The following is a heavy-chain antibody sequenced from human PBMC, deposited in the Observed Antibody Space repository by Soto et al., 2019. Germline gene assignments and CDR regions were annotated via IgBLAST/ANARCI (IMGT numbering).Heavy chain of an antibody. CDR2: TYYKSKWYY. D-gene: IGHD1-1*01. CDR1: GDSVSSNSAG. Sequence: QVQLQQSSPGLVKPSQALSLTCDISGDSVSSNSAGWNWIRQTPSRGLEWLGRTYYKSKWYYTYAASVKSRITVSPDTSKNQFSLQFTSVTPEDTAVYYCARGSWDDVSGHYYMDVWDKGTKVTVSS. J-gene: IGHJ6*03. CDR3: ARGSWDDVSGHYYMDV. V-gene: IGHV6-1*01.